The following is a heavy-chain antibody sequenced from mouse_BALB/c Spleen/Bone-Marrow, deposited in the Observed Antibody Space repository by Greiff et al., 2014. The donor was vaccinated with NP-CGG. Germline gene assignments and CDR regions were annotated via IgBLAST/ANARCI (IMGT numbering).Heavy chain of an antibody. CDR1: GYTFTDYN. Sequence: VQLKESGPELGKTGASVKISCKASGYTFTDYNMHWVKQSHEKSLEWIGYIYPYNGGTGYNQKFKSKATLTVDNSSSTAYMELRSLTSEDSAVYYCARSYGNWYFDVWGAGTTVTVSS. J-gene: IGHJ1*01. CDR2: IYPYNGGT. CDR3: ARSYGNWYFDV. D-gene: IGHD2-10*02. V-gene: IGHV1S29*02.